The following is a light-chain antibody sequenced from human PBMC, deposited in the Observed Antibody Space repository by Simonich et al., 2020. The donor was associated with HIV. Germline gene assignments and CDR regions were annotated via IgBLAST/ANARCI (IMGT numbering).Light chain of an antibody. V-gene: IGLV2-23*01. CDR2: EGS. CDR3: CSYAGRSTWV. CDR1: SSDVGGYNL. Sequence: QSALTQPASVSGSPGQSITISCTGTSSDVGGYNLVSWYQQHPGKAPKLRIYEGSKRPSGVPNRFSGSKSGNTASLTISGRQAEDEADYYCCSYAGRSTWVFGGGTKLTVL. J-gene: IGLJ3*02.